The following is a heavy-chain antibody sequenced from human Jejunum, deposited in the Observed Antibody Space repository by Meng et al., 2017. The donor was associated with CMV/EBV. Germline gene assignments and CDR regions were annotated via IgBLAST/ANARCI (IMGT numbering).Heavy chain of an antibody. CDR2: IYWDDDK. D-gene: IGHD6-13*01. J-gene: IGHJ4*02. CDR1: GFSVTTSGVA. CDR3: AQSQGSSWFN. Sequence: TCTFSGFSVTTSGVAVGWIRQPPGKALEWLALIYWDDDKRYRPSLKSRLTITRDTSKNQVVLTMTDMDPVDTGTYYCAQSQGSSWFNWGQGTLVTVSS. V-gene: IGHV2-5*02.